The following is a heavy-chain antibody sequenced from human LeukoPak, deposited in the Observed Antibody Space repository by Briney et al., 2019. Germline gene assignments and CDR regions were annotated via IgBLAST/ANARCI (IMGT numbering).Heavy chain of an antibody. CDR1: GFTVSGNY. D-gene: IGHD3-10*01. V-gene: IGHV3-53*01. CDR2: IYSGGTT. J-gene: IGHJ5*02. CDR3: AKVPFWFGELKPLYNWFDP. Sequence: PGGSLRLSCAVSGFTVSGNYMSWVRQAPGKGLEWVSLIYSGGTTYYADSVKGRFTISRDNSQNTLYLQTNNLRAEDTAVYYCAKVPFWFGELKPLYNWFDPWGQGTLVTVSS.